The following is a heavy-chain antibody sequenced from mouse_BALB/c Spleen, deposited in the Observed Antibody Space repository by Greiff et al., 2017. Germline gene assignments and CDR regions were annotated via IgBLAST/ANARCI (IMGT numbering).Heavy chain of an antibody. J-gene: IGHJ4*01. V-gene: IGHV5-17*02. CDR2: ISSGSSTI. Sequence: EVKLMESGGGLVQPGGSRKLSCAASGFTFSSFGMHWVRQAPEKGLEWVAYISSGSSTIYYADTVKGRFTISRDNPKNTLFLQMTSLRSEDTAMYYCARSYDYDYAMDYWGQGTSVTVSS. CDR3: ARSYDYDYAMDY. CDR1: GFTFSSFG. D-gene: IGHD2-4*01.